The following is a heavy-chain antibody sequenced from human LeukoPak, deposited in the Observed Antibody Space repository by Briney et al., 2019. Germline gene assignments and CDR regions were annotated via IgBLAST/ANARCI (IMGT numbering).Heavy chain of an antibody. CDR2: IYSSGNP. CDR3: VADPIKFDF. V-gene: IGHV4-39*07. Sequence: SETLSLTCTVSGVSFSGTTYCWAWMRQPPGKGLEWIGSIYSSGNPIYNASLKSQIAISVDTSQNKFSLRLNYVTAADTAVYYCVADPIKFDFWGKGTLVPVS. J-gene: IGHJ4*02. CDR1: GVSFSGTTYC.